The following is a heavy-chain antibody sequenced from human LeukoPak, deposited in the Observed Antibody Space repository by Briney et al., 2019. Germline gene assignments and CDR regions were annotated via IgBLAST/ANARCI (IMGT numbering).Heavy chain of an antibody. CDR3: IRDLFDDYSLDY. J-gene: IGHJ4*02. V-gene: IGHV3-48*03. D-gene: IGHD3-16*01. Sequence: GGSLRLSCAASGFTFSSYEMNWVRQAPGKGLEWVSYISRSGSSIYYADSVRGRFAISRDNARNSLYLQMNSLRAEDTAVYYCIRDLFDDYSLDYWGQGALVTVSS. CDR1: GFTFSSYE. CDR2: ISRSGSSI.